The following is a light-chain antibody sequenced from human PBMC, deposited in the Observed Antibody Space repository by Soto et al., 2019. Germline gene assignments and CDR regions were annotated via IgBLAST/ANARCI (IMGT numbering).Light chain of an antibody. Sequence: QMARSPSTLSASVGGIVTITCRASQNIERWMAWYQQKPGKAPSLLIFDASTLHSGVPSRFSGSGSGTDFTLTISSLQPDDFATYDCQQFASSTTFGQGSKVDVK. J-gene: IGKJ1*01. V-gene: IGKV1-5*01. CDR3: QQFASSTT. CDR2: DAS. CDR1: QNIERW.